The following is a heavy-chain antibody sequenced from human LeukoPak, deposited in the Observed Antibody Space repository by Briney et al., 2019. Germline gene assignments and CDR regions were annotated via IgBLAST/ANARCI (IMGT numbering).Heavy chain of an antibody. V-gene: IGHV3-66*02. CDR3: ARDSGYYDSSGYYYVVDY. D-gene: IGHD3-22*01. J-gene: IGHJ4*02. Sequence: GGSLRLSCAASGFTVSSNYMSSVRQAPGKGLERVSVIYSGGSTYYADSVKGRFTISRDNSKTTLYLQMNSLRAEDTAVYYCARDSGYYDSSGYYYVVDYWGQGTLVTVSS. CDR1: GFTVSSNY. CDR2: IYSGGST.